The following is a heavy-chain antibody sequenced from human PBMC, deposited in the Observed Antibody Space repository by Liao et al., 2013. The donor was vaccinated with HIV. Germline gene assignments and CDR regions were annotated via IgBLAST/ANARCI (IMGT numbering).Heavy chain of an antibody. J-gene: IGHJ6*03. CDR1: GASFSGHF. CDR2: IDQGGNA. Sequence: QVQVQQWGAGLLKPSKTLSLTCDVSGASFSGHFWSWIRQPPREGAWSGLGRIDQGGNANYNPSLKSRVSISVDPSKKQFSLTLTSVTAADTANYYCSVRGDRIAGNHYYYMDVWGKGTAVTVSS. V-gene: IGHV4-34*01. D-gene: IGHD3-10*01. CDR3: SVRGDRIAGNHYYYMDV.